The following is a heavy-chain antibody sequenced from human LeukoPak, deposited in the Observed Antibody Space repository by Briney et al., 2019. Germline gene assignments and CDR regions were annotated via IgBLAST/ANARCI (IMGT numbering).Heavy chain of an antibody. CDR1: GFTVSSNY. CDR3: ARCRGHYDILTGYYFDY. J-gene: IGHJ4*02. D-gene: IGHD3-9*01. Sequence: GGSLRLSCAASGFTVSSNYMSWVRQAPGKGLEWVSVIYSGGSIYYADSVKGRFTISRDNSKNTLYLQMNSLRAEDTAVYYCARCRGHYDILTGYYFDYWGQGTLVTVSS. V-gene: IGHV3-53*01. CDR2: IYSGGSI.